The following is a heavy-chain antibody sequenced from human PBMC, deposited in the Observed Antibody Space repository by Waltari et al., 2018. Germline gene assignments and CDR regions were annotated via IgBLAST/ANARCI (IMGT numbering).Heavy chain of an antibody. CDR2: IYHSGST. Sequence: KPSGTLSLTCAVSGGSISSSNWWSWVRQPPGKGLEWIGEIYHSGSTNYNPSLKSRVTISVDKSKNQFSLKLSSVTAADTAVYYCAGFRQQLVRAFDIWGQGTMVTVSS. D-gene: IGHD6-13*01. CDR3: AGFRQQLVRAFDI. V-gene: IGHV4-4*02. J-gene: IGHJ3*02. CDR1: GGSISSSNW.